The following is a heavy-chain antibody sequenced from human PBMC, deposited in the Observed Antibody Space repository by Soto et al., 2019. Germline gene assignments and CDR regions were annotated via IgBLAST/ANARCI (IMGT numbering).Heavy chain of an antibody. CDR2: ISYDGSNK. V-gene: IGHV3-30*18. CDR1: GFTFSSYG. D-gene: IGHD5-12*01. J-gene: IGHJ5*02. Sequence: GGSLRLSCAASGFTFSSYGMHWVRQAPGKGLEWVAVISYDGSNKYYADSVKGRFTISRDNSKNTLYLQMNSLRAEDTAVYYCAKDRKCSGYDCGMNNSEQNWFDPWGQGTLVTSPQ. CDR3: AKDRKCSGYDCGMNNSEQNWFDP.